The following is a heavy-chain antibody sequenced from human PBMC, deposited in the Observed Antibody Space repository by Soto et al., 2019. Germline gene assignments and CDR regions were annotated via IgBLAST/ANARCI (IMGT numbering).Heavy chain of an antibody. V-gene: IGHV3-11*06. D-gene: IGHD3-22*01. CDR3: ARDLEGYYADF. CDR1: GFTVGDFD. J-gene: IGHJ4*02. Sequence: PGGSLRLSCVTSGFTVGDFDMSWMRQAPGKGLEWVSHINSRSTYTNYADSVKGRFTVSRDNAKNSLSLQMNSLRVEDTAVYYCARDLEGYYADFWGQGTLVTVSP. CDR2: INSRSTYT.